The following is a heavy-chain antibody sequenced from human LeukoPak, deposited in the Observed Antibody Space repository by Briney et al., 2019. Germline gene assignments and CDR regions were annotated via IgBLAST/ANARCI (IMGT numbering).Heavy chain of an antibody. D-gene: IGHD3-10*01. CDR1: GFTFSSYA. CDR2: ISCSGGST. J-gene: IGHJ3*02. V-gene: IGHV3-23*01. CDR3: AKDYYGSGSYFPHDAFDI. Sequence: PGGSLRLSCAASGFTFSSYAMSWVRQAPGKGLEWVSAISCSGGSTYYADSVKGRFTISRDNSKNTLYLQMNSLRAEDTAVYYCAKDYYGSGSYFPHDAFDIWGQGTMVTVSS.